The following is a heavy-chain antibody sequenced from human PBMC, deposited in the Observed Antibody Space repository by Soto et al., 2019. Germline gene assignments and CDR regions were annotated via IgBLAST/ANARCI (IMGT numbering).Heavy chain of an antibody. CDR2: IYYSGAT. J-gene: IGHJ4*02. D-gene: IGHD3-16*01. CDR1: SDSIKYYY. V-gene: IGHV4-59*01. Sequence: PSKTLSLTCSVSSDSIKYYYWNWIRQPPGKGLEWIGYIYYSGATNYNPSLKSRVTISKNQFSLQLSSVTAADTAVYYCVRGETKAHFDSWGQGIRVTVSS. CDR3: VRGETKAHFDS.